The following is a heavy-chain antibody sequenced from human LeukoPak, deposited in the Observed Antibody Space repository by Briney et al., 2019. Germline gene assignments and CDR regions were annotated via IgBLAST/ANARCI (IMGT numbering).Heavy chain of an antibody. Sequence: ASVKVSCKASGYTFTGYYMHWARQPPGQGLEWMGWINPNSGGTNYAQKFQGRVTMTRDTSISTAYMELSRLRSDDTAVYYCARGHSGYDIDFDYWGQGTLVTVSS. V-gene: IGHV1-2*02. CDR1: GYTFTGYY. CDR3: ARGHSGYDIDFDY. D-gene: IGHD5-12*01. CDR2: INPNSGGT. J-gene: IGHJ4*02.